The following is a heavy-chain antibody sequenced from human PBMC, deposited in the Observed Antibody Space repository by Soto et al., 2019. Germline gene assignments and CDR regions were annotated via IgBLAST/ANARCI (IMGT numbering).Heavy chain of an antibody. J-gene: IGHJ4*02. D-gene: IGHD1-26*01. V-gene: IGHV5-10-1*01. CDR1: GYSFTGYW. Sequence: GESLKISCKGSGYSFTGYWISWVRQMPGKGLEWMGRIDPSDSYTNYSPSFQGHITISVDRSIRTAYLQWSSLKAPDTAIYYCARDDSGFSGSHYIDYFNYWGQGALVTVSS. CDR3: ARDDSGFSGSHYIDYFNY. CDR2: IDPSDSYT.